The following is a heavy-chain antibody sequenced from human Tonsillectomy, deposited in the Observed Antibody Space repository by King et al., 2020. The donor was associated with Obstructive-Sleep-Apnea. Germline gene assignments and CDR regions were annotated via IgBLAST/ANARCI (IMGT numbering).Heavy chain of an antibody. CDR2: VNHGGST. CDR1: GGSFSGYY. V-gene: IGHV4-34*01. J-gene: IGHJ6*02. CDR3: ARGEVGAATNYYYYDLDV. D-gene: IGHD1-26*01. Sequence: VQLQQWGAGLLKPSETLSLTCAVYGGSFSGYYWTWIRQPPGKGLEWIGEVNHGGSTNYNPSLKSRVTLSVDTSKNQFALKVSSVTAADTAVYYCARGEVGAATNYYYYDLDVWGQGTTVTVSS.